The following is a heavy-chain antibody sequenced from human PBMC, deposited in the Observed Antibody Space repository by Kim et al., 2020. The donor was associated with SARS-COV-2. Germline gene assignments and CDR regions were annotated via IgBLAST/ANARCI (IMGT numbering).Heavy chain of an antibody. CDR2: ISSSGSTI. Sequence: GGSLRLSCAASGFTFSDYYMSWIRQAPGKGLEWVSYISSSGSTIYYADSVKGRFTISRDNAKNSLYLQMNSLRAEDTAVYYCARGGGDCSSTSCYAVDDAFDIWGQGTMVTVSS. V-gene: IGHV3-11*01. J-gene: IGHJ3*02. CDR3: ARGGGDCSSTSCYAVDDAFDI. D-gene: IGHD2-2*01. CDR1: GFTFSDYY.